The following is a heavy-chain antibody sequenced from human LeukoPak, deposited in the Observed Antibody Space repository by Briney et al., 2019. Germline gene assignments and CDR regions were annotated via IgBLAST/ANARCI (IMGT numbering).Heavy chain of an antibody. Sequence: PGRSLGLSCAASGFTFDDYAMHWVRQAPGKGLGWVSGISWNSVSIGYAESVKGRFTISRDNARNSLYLQMNSLRAEDTALYYCAKDITMIVESPPVAFDIWGQGTMVTVSS. CDR2: ISWNSVSI. D-gene: IGHD3-22*01. CDR1: GFTFDDYA. V-gene: IGHV3-9*01. J-gene: IGHJ3*02. CDR3: AKDITMIVESPPVAFDI.